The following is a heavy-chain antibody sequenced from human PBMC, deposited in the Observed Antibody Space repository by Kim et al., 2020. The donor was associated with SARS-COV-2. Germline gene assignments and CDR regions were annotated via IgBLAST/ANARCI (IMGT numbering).Heavy chain of an antibody. V-gene: IGHV6-1*01. J-gene: IGHJ4*02. CDR3: ARVASVLGGNFDY. D-gene: IGHD6-13*01. Sequence: YAVSVKSRITINPDTSKNHFSLQLNSVTPEDTAVYYCARVASVLGGNFDYWGQGTLVTVSS.